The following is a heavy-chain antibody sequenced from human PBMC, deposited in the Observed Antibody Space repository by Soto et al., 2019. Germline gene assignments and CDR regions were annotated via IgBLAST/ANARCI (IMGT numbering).Heavy chain of an antibody. Sequence: GGSLRLSCAASGFSFSAYSMNWVRQTPGRGLEWVSFIDLSGTTTYYRDSVKGRFTIFKDKSRNTVYLQMRSLTVEDAAIYYRTKDRVPDGIYSFDYWGQGALVTVSS. V-gene: IGHV3-23*03. CDR1: GFSFSAYS. J-gene: IGHJ4*02. CDR2: IDLSGTTT. CDR3: TKDRVPDGIYSFDY. D-gene: IGHD2-15*01.